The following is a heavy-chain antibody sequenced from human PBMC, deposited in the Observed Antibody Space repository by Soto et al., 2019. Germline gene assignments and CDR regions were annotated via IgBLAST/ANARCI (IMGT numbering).Heavy chain of an antibody. D-gene: IGHD6-13*01. CDR1: GFTFGSYT. J-gene: IGHJ4*02. Sequence: EVQLVESGGGLVQPGGSLRLSCAASGFTFGSYTMDWVRQAPGKGLEWVAHISSGSSGAAYYAESVKGRFTISRDNAKNSLILQMTSLKDEDTAIYYCARDWSWSFDYWGQGTLVTVSS. CDR3: ARDWSWSFDY. CDR2: ISSGSSGAA. V-gene: IGHV3-48*02.